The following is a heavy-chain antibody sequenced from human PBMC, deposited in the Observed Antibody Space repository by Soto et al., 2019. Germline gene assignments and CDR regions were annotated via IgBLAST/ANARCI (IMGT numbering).Heavy chain of an antibody. D-gene: IGHD6-13*01. Sequence: TETVSLTCTVSDASVSNSNFYLGWIRQPPGKGLEWIGSINYSGSTYYNPSLQSRLTISVDTSNYQFSLKLSSVTAADTGVYYCARRWAIAAGRGGWFDPWGQGTLVTVSS. J-gene: IGHJ5*02. CDR2: INYSGST. CDR1: DASVSNSNFY. V-gene: IGHV4-39*01. CDR3: ARRWAIAAGRGGWFDP.